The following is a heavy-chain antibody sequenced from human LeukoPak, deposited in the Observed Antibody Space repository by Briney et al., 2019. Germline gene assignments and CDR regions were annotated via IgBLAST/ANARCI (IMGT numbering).Heavy chain of an antibody. Sequence: PGGSLRLSCAASGFTFSPYCMHWVRQGPGKGLVWVSLIYIDGGRTSYAAFVGGLFSISRDNAKNTVYLHLTSLTAEDTAVYFCARGLMDDYGKDVWGQGTTVTVSS. D-gene: IGHD3/OR15-3a*01. CDR2: IYIDGGRT. J-gene: IGHJ6*02. CDR3: ARGLMDDYGKDV. V-gene: IGHV3-74*01. CDR1: GFTFSPYC.